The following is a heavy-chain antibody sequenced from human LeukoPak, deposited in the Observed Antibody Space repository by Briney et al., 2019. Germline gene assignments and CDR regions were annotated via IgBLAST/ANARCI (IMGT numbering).Heavy chain of an antibody. D-gene: IGHD1-26*01. Sequence: GGSLRLSCAASGFTFNDYAMHWVRQAPGKGLEWVSGISWSSGSIGYADSVKGRFTISGDNAKSSLYLQMNSLRAEDMALYYCAKDTVGATFAGAFDIWGRGTMVTVSS. CDR3: AKDTVGATFAGAFDI. CDR1: GFTFNDYA. J-gene: IGHJ3*02. CDR2: ISWSSGSI. V-gene: IGHV3-9*03.